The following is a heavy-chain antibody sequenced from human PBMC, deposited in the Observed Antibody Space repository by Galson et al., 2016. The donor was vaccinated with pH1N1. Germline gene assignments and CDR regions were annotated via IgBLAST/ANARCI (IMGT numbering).Heavy chain of an antibody. CDR3: ARGYSYHNNDGFDL. J-gene: IGHJ3*01. CDR2: IVAIFGTT. D-gene: IGHD5-18*01. Sequence: SVKVSCKASGGIINSFGISWVRQAPGQGLEWMGGIVAIFGTTNYAQKFQGRVTITADKSSSTVYMEVNRLTSQDTAVYYCARGYSYHNNDGFDLWGQGTMVTVSA. CDR1: GGIINSFG. V-gene: IGHV1-69*06.